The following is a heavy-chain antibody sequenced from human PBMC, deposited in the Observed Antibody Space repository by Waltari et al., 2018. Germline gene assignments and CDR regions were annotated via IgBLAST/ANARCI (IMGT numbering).Heavy chain of an antibody. D-gene: IGHD3-3*01. J-gene: IGHJ4*02. Sequence: EVELVESGGELVQPGGSLIVSCAASGFTFSSHWMQWVRQVPRNGLLWVVLISRDGSGTTYSDCVWGRFIIYRGNAKDPLCRQMTNVRIDDTATYYCARVLNYDCSSEYSGYLDWWGQGTRVTVAS. CDR2: ISRDGSGT. CDR1: GFTFSSHW. CDR3: ARVLNYDCSSEYSGYLDW. V-gene: IGHV3-74*03.